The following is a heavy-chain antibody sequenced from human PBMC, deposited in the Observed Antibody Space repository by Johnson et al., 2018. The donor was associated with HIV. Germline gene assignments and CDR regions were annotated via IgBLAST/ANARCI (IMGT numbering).Heavy chain of an antibody. V-gene: IGHV3-30*02. CDR1: GFTVSSFG. CDR2: IRYDGSNK. CDR3: AKESKCESRTQHACDI. D-gene: IGHD5/OR15-5a*01. J-gene: IGHJ3*02. Sequence: QVQLVESGGGVGQPGRSLRLICAASGFTVSSFGMEWVRQAPGKRLEWVAFIRYDGSNKYYADSVKGRFTISRDNSKNTLYLQMKVLRAEDTAVYYCAKESKCESRTQHACDIWGQGTMVTVSS.